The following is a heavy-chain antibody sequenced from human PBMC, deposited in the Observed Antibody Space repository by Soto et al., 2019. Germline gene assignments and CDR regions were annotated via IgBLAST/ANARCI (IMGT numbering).Heavy chain of an antibody. Sequence: GSLRLSCATRRFTVCSHYVRWVHSAPVNGLEWVSVIYSVGSTYYADSVKGRFTISRHNSKNTLYLQMNSLRAEDTAVYYCARATSGYSSSWYGNDAFDIWGQGT. J-gene: IGHJ3*02. D-gene: IGHD6-13*01. CDR1: RFTVCSHY. CDR3: ARATSGYSSSWYGNDAFDI. V-gene: IGHV3-53*04. CDR2: IYSVGST.